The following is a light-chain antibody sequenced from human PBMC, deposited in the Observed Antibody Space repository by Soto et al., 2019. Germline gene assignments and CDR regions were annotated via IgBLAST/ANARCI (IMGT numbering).Light chain of an antibody. CDR2: EVN. CDR3: TSCITANTRCV. V-gene: IGLV2-14*01. CDR1: SSDIGRYNY. Sequence: QSVLTQPASVSGSRGQSITISCTGTSSDIGRYNYVSWFQQHPGKVPKLVIFEVNYRPSGVSDRFSGSKSGNTASLTITGLQAEDEADYYCTSCITANTRCVFGSGTKVTVL. J-gene: IGLJ1*01.